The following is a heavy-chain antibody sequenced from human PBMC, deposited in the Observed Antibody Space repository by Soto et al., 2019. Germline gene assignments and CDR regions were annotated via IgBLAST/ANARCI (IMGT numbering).Heavy chain of an antibody. CDR3: ARPATVAPPDAFQV. V-gene: IGHV4-39*01. CDR2: VYYSGTS. D-gene: IGHD6-19*01. J-gene: IGHJ3*01. Sequence: QVHLQESGPRLVEPSETLSLTCSVSGDSIRNSGHYWGWVRQPPGKGLEWIGSVYYSGTSYRRPSHKSRLNMSIDTSKHQFSLRLTSVTAADTAIYYCARPATVAPPDAFQVWSQGTLVTVSS. CDR1: GDSIRNSGHY.